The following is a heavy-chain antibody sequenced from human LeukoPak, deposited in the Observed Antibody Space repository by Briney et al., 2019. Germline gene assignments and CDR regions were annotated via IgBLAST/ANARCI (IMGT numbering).Heavy chain of an antibody. J-gene: IGHJ4*02. CDR2: LSSSSSYI. CDR1: GFNFNSYS. D-gene: IGHD3-3*01. Sequence: GGSLRLSCAASGFNFNSYSMNWVRQAPGKWLEWVSSLSSSSSYIYYADSVKGRFTISRDNAKNLLYLQMDSLRAEDTAVYYCARYYDLLSGYTRPFDCWGQGTLVTVSS. CDR3: ARYYDLLSGYTRPFDC. V-gene: IGHV3-21*01.